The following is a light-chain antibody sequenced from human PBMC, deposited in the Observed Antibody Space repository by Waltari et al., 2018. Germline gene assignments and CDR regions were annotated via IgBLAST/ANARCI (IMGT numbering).Light chain of an antibody. CDR2: DVS. J-gene: IGLJ3*02. CDR1: SRDVGFYNY. Sequence: QSALTQPTSVSGSPGQSITIPCTGTSRDVGFYNYVSWYPPYPGKVPQLLIYDVSDRPSGVSSRFSGSKSGNTASLTISGLQADDEADYYCNSYTGSSSWVFGGGTKLTVL. CDR3: NSYTGSSSWV. V-gene: IGLV2-14*01.